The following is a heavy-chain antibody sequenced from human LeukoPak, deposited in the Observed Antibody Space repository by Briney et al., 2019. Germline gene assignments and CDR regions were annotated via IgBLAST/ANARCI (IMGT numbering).Heavy chain of an antibody. D-gene: IGHD3-3*01. CDR3: ARVERYHDFWSGYYTRWFDP. J-gene: IGHJ5*02. CDR1: GGTFSSYA. Sequence: SVKVSCKASGGTFSSYAISWVRQAPGQGLEWMGGIIPIFGTANYAQKFQGRVTITADESTRTAYMELSSLRSEDTAVYYCARVERYHDFWSGYYTRWFDPWGQGTLVTVSS. CDR2: IIPIFGTA. V-gene: IGHV1-69*13.